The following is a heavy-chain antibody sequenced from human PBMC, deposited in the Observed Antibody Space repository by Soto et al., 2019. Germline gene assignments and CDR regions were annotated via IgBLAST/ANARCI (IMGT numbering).Heavy chain of an antibody. J-gene: IGHJ6*02. CDR1: GDSLTGDNW. CDR2: IHHSGAT. Sequence: QVQLQASGPGLVQPSGTLSLTCAVSGDSLTGDNWWSRVRQPPGKGLEWIGEIHHSGATNYNPSLKSRVTISVVKTKNQVSMTVNSVTAADTAMFYCATQGFYRMGVWGRGTTVTVS. V-gene: IGHV4-4*02. CDR3: ATQGFYRMGV.